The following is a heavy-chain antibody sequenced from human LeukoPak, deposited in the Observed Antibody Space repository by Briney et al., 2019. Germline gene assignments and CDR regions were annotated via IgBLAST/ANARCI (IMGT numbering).Heavy chain of an antibody. CDR2: IYTSGST. D-gene: IGHD2-2*01. CDR1: GGSISSYY. Sequence: PSETLSLTCTVSGGSISSYYWSWIRQPAGKGLEWIGRIYTSGSTNYNPSLKSRVTMSVDTSKNQFSLKLSSVTAVDTAVYYCARGGADSITSPIDYWGQGTLVTVSS. V-gene: IGHV4-4*07. J-gene: IGHJ4*02. CDR3: ARGGADSITSPIDY.